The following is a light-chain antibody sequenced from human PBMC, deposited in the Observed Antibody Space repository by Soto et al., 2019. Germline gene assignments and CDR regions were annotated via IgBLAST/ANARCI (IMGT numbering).Light chain of an antibody. CDR3: QQYGSSGT. CDR1: QSVSNNY. V-gene: IGKV3-20*01. CDR2: GAS. J-gene: IGKJ1*01. Sequence: IMLKQSAGALSLTTGERATLSCRASQSVSNNYLAWYQQKPGQAPRLLIYGASNRATGIPDRFSGSGSGTDFTLTISRLEPEDFAVYYCQQYGSSGTFGQGTNVDIK.